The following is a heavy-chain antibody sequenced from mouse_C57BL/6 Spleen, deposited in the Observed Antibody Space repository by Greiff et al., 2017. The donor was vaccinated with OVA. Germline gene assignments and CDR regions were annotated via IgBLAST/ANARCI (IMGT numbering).Heavy chain of an antibody. CDR2: IRLKSDNYAT. D-gene: IGHD3-2*02. V-gene: IGHV6-3*01. CDR1: GFTFSNYW. Sequence: EVHLVESGGGLVQPGGSMKLSCVASGFTFSNYWMNWVRQSPEKGLEWVAQIRLKSDNYATNYAESVKGRFTISRDDSKSSVYLQMNNLRAEDTGIYYCPTAQSNRGWFAYWGQGTLVTVSA. CDR3: PTAQSNRGWFAY. J-gene: IGHJ3*01.